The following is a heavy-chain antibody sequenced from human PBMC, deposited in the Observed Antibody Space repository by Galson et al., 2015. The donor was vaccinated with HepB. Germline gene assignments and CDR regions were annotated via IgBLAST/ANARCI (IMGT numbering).Heavy chain of an antibody. D-gene: IGHD3-22*01. CDR1: GYTFTSYA. J-gene: IGHJ6*02. CDR2: INTNTGNP. Sequence: SVKVSCKASGYTFTSYAMNWVRQAPGQGLEWMGWINTNTGNPTYAQGFTGRFVFSLDTSVSTAYLQISSLKAEDTAVYYCARPNTIYGSSGYYRASKPSYYGMDVWGQGTTVTVSS. CDR3: ARPNTIYGSSGYYRASKPSYYGMDV. V-gene: IGHV7-4-1*02.